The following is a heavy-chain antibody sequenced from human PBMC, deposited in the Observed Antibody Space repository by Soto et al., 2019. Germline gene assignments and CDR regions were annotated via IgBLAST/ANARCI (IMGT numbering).Heavy chain of an antibody. D-gene: IGHD3-16*01. Sequence: PGGSLRLGCAASGVIVNNYAMNGVRQAPGEGLQWVAGISASGVSTYYADSVKGRFIISRDNSKNTLFLQMNSLRAEDTAVYYCARDPWAAAYWGQGTLVTVSS. V-gene: IGHV3-23*01. J-gene: IGHJ4*02. CDR1: GVIVNNYA. CDR2: ISASGVST. CDR3: ARDPWAAAY.